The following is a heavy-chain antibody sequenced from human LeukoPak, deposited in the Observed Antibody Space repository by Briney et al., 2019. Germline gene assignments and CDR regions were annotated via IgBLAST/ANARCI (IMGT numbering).Heavy chain of an antibody. CDR2: SIPIFGTA. Sequence: SVKVSCKASGGTFSSYAISWVRQAPGQGLEWMGGSIPIFGTANYAQKFQGRVTITADESTSTAYMELSSLRSEDTAVYYCAKDRIFGVFSDPSPGGDGGQGTLVTVSS. CDR1: GGTFSSYA. J-gene: IGHJ4*02. V-gene: IGHV1-69*01. D-gene: IGHD3-3*02. CDR3: AKDRIFGVFSDPSPGGD.